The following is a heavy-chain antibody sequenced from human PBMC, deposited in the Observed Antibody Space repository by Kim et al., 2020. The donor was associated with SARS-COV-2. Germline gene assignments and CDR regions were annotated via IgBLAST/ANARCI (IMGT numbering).Heavy chain of an antibody. Sequence: SETLSLTCTVSGGSISSYYWGWIRQPPGKALEWIATISYSGNTYYNPSLKSRVTISVDTSKNQFSLRLSSVTAADTAVYYCARHVERLSAFDIWGQGTVV. CDR1: GGSISSYY. CDR2: ISYSGNT. CDR3: ARHVERLSAFDI. D-gene: IGHD2-21*01. V-gene: IGHV4-39*01. J-gene: IGHJ3*02.